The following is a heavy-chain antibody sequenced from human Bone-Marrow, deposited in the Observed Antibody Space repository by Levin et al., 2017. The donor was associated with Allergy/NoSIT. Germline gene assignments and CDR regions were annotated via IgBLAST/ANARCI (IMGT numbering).Heavy chain of an antibody. Sequence: GESLKISCQGSGYNFKTYWITWVRQTPGKGLEWMGRIDPDDSYASYGPSFEGRVTISVDKSIGTAYLQWNSLRASDTAMYFCARRAGAYGHSYYMDVWGQGTTVTVSS. V-gene: IGHV5-10-1*01. CDR1: GYNFKTYW. J-gene: IGHJ6*03. CDR2: IDPDDSYA. CDR3: ARRAGAYGHSYYMDV. D-gene: IGHD4-17*01.